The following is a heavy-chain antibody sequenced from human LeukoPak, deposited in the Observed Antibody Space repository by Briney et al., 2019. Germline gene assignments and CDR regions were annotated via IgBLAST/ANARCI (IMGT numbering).Heavy chain of an antibody. CDR2: FYGSTRT. CDR3: ARCMSELDYGDYAYYYHMHV. Sequence: SQTLSLTCAVSGDSLSSYWRYWICIRQPTGKGLEGNGNFYGSTRTNYNPYLEGRVNISGDTAQNQFPLKLDSVTPPDTAVYFCARCMSELDYGDYAYYYHMHVWGKASTATDSS. V-gene: IGHV4-61*09. J-gene: IGHJ6*04. D-gene: IGHD4-17*01. CDR1: GDSLSSYWRY.